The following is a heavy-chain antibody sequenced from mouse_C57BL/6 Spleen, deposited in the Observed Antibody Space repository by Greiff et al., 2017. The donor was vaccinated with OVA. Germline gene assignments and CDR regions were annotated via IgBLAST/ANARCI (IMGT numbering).Heavy chain of an antibody. CDR3: ARGTAQGPFAY. V-gene: IGHV1-47*01. CDR2: FHPYNDDT. J-gene: IGHJ3*01. CDR1: GYTFTTYP. Sequence: QVQLQQSGAELVKPGASVKMSCKASGYTFTTYPIEWMKQNHGKSLEWIGNFHPYNDDTTYNEKFKGKATLTVEKSSSTVDLERSRLTSDDSDVYYCARGTAQGPFAYWGQGTLVTVSA. D-gene: IGHD3-2*02.